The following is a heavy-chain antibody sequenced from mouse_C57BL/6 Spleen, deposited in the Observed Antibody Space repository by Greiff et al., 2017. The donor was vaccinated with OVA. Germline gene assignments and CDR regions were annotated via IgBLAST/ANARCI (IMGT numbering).Heavy chain of an antibody. CDR3: ARSSYYCSSDWYFDG. Sequence: QVQLKESGPELVKPGASVKLSCKASGYTFTSYDINWVKQRPGQGLEWIGWIYPRDGSTKYNEKFKGKATLTVDTSSSTAYMELHSLTSEDSAVYFCARSSYYCSSDWYFDGWGTGTTVTVSS. J-gene: IGHJ1*03. CDR1: GYTFTSYD. CDR2: IYPRDGST. V-gene: IGHV1-85*01. D-gene: IGHD1-1*01.